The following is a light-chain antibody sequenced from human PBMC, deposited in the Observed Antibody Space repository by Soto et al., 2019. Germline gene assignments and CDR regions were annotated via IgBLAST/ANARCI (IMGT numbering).Light chain of an antibody. V-gene: IGKV1-5*03. J-gene: IGKJ1*01. CDR3: QHYNSYSEA. CDR1: QSISSW. CDR2: KAS. Sequence: DIQMTHSPSTLSASVGDRVTITCRASQSISSWLAWYQQKPGKAPKLLIYKASSLESGVPSRFSGSGSGTDFTLTISSLQPEDVATYYCQHYNSYSEAFGQGTKVDIK.